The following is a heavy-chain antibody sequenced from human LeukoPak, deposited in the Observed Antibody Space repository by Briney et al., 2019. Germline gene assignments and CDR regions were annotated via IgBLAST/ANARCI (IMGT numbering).Heavy chain of an antibody. CDR1: GFTFSSYW. CDR2: IKQDGSEK. J-gene: IGHJ4*02. Sequence: GGSLRLSCAASGFTFSSYWTSWVRQAPGKGLEWVANIKQDGSEKYYVDSVKGRFTISRDNAKNSLYLQMNSLRAEDTAVYYCARGYGNYGYWGQGTLVTVSS. D-gene: IGHD4-11*01. V-gene: IGHV3-7*01. CDR3: ARGYGNYGY.